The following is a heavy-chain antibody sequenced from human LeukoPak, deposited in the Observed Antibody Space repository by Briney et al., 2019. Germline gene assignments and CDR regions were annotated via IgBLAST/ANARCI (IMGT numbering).Heavy chain of an antibody. D-gene: IGHD3-22*01. CDR1: GYSISSGYY. J-gene: IGHJ3*02. CDR3: ARRITDYYDSSDPGAFDI. V-gene: IGHV4-38-2*02. CDR2: IYHSGST. Sequence: SETLSLTCTVSGYSISSGYYWGWIRQPPGKGLEWIGSIYHSGSTYYNPSLKSRVTISVDTSKNQFSLKLSSVTAADTAVYYCARRITDYYDSSDPGAFDIWGQGTMVTVSS.